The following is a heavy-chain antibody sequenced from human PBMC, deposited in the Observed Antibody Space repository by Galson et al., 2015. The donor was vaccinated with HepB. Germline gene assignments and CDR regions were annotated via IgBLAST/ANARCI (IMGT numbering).Heavy chain of an antibody. CDR1: GFTFNSRA. Sequence: SLRLSCAASGFTFNSRAMSWVRQAPGRGLEWVSAVRASGGSTYYADSVKGRFTMSRDNSKNTVFLQLNSLRAEDTAVYYCAKDSGWGSYRYFDSWGRGILVTVSS. CDR2: VRASGGST. D-gene: IGHD3-16*02. CDR3: AKDSGWGSYRYFDS. V-gene: IGHV3-23*01. J-gene: IGHJ4*02.